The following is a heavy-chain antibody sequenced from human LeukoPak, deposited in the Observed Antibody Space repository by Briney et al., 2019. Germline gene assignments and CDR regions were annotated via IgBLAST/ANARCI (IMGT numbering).Heavy chain of an antibody. V-gene: IGHV4-4*09. Sequence: PSETLSLTCTVSGGYISSYYWSWIRQPPGKGLEWIGYIYTSGSTNYNPSLRSRVTISVDTSKNQFSLKLSSVTAADTAVYYCARHFSPRYYYDSTNPFDIWGQGTMVTVSS. CDR2: IYTSGST. J-gene: IGHJ3*02. CDR1: GGYISSYY. CDR3: ARHFSPRYYYDSTNPFDI. D-gene: IGHD3-22*01.